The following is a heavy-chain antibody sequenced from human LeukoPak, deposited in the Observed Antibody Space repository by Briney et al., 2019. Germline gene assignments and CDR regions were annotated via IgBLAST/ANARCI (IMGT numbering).Heavy chain of an antibody. D-gene: IGHD3-9*01. CDR3: ARDLTLVRRNDY. Sequence: PGGSLRLSCAASGFTFSDYYMSWIRQAPGKGLEWVSYISSSGSTIYHADSVKGRFTISRDNAKNSLYLQTNSLRAEDTAVYYCARDLTLVRRNDYWGQGTLVTVSS. V-gene: IGHV3-11*04. CDR2: ISSSGSTI. J-gene: IGHJ4*02. CDR1: GFTFSDYY.